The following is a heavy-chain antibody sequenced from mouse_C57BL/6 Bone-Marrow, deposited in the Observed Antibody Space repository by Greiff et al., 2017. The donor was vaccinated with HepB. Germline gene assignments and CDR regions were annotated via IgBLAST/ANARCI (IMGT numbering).Heavy chain of an antibody. J-gene: IGHJ4*01. CDR3: ARWLLRGIAMDY. Sequence: QVQLQQPGAELVKPGASVKLSCKASGYTFTSYWMHWVKQRPGQGLEWIGMINPNSGSTNYNEKFKSKATLTVYKSSSTAYMQLSSLTSEDSAVYYCARWLLRGIAMDYWGQGTSVTVSS. CDR1: GYTFTSYW. D-gene: IGHD2-3*01. V-gene: IGHV1-64*01. CDR2: INPNSGST.